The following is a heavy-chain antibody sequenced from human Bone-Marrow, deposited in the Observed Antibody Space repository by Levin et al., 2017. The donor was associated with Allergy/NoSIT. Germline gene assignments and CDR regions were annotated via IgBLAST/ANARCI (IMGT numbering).Heavy chain of an antibody. CDR2: IYYSGST. CDR1: GGSISSYY. V-gene: IGHV4-59*01. J-gene: IGHJ5*02. D-gene: IGHD3-10*01. Sequence: PSETLSLTCTVSGGSISSYYWSWIRQPPGKGLEWIGYIYYSGSTNYNPSLKSRVTISVDTSKNQFSLKLSSVTAADTAVYYCARDRGLLWFGEKNWFDPWGQGTLVTVSS. CDR3: ARDRGLLWFGEKNWFDP.